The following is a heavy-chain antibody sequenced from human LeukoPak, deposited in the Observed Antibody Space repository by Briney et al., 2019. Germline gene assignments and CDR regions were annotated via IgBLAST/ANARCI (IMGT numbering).Heavy chain of an antibody. J-gene: IGHJ4*02. CDR1: GFTFSDYY. Sequence: GGSLRLSCAASGFTFSDYYMSWIRQAQGKGREWVSYISSSSSYTNYADSVKGRFTISRDNAKNSLYLQMNSLRAEDTAVYYCARELGDGSGSSDYWGQATLVTVSS. CDR2: ISSSSSYT. CDR3: ARELGDGSGSSDY. D-gene: IGHD3-10*01. V-gene: IGHV3-11*05.